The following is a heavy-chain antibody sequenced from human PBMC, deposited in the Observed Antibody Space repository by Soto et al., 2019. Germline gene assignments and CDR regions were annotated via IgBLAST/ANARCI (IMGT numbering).Heavy chain of an antibody. CDR1: GLTLSTAW. CDR3: VRATYFSDSSGYTRCFDY. Sequence: GGSLRLSCAASGLTLSTAWMHWVRQAPGKGLEWVGRIKRERDGGTTDFAAPVKGRFTISRDDSKNTLYLQMNSLKTEDTAVYYCVRATYFSDSSGYTRCFDYWGQGTLVTVSS. CDR2: IKRERDGGTT. J-gene: IGHJ4*02. D-gene: IGHD3-22*01. V-gene: IGHV3-15*01.